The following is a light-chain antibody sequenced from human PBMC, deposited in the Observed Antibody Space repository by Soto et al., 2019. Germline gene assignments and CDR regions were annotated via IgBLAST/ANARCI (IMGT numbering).Light chain of an antibody. J-gene: IGLJ1*01. Sequence: QSALTQPRSVSGSPRQSVTISCTGTSSDVGGYNYVSWYQQHPGKAPKLMIYDVSKRPSGVPDRFSGFKSGNTASLTISGLQAEDEADYSCCSHAGTYIYVFGTGTKLTVL. V-gene: IGLV2-11*01. CDR2: DVS. CDR1: SSDVGGYNY. CDR3: CSHAGTYIYV.